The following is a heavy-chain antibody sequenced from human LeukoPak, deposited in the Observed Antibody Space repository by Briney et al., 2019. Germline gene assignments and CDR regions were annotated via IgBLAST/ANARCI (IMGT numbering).Heavy chain of an antibody. Sequence: GGSLRVSCEASGFSFSSYAMSWVRQAPGKGLEWVSSVSESGTNTYYADSVKGRFTISRDNSKNTLFLQMNGLRAEDTAVYYCARAPSGSSRGHYRDYWGQGTLVTVSS. J-gene: IGHJ4*02. CDR1: GFSFSSYA. V-gene: IGHV3-23*01. CDR3: ARAPSGSSRGHYRDY. CDR2: VSESGTNT. D-gene: IGHD3-22*01.